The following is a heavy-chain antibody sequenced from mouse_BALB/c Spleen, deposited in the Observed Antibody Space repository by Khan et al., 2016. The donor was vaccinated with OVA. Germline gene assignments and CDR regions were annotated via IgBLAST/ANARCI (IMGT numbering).Heavy chain of an antibody. CDR1: GFSLTGYG. CDR2: IWGDGST. V-gene: IGHV2-6-7*01. Sequence: QVQLKQSGPGLVAPSQSLSITCTVSGFSLTGYGVNWVRQPPGKGLEWLGMIWGDGSTDYYSALKSRLSISKDNSTSQAFLKMNSLQTDDTAREYCVRADYGNYREAMDYWGQGTSVTVSS. CDR3: VRADYGNYREAMDY. J-gene: IGHJ4*01. D-gene: IGHD2-1*01.